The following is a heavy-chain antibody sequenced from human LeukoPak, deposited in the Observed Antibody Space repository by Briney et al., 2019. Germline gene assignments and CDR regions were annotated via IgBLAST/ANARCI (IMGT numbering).Heavy chain of an antibody. CDR1: GYTFTGYY. V-gene: IGHV1-2*06. D-gene: IGHD3-10*01. Sequence: ASVKVSCKASGYTFTGYYMHWVRQAPGQGLEWMGRINPNSGGTNYAQKFQGRVTMTRDTSISTAYMELSRLRSDDTAVYYCARVSDYYGSGSYYRYWGQGTLVTVSS. J-gene: IGHJ4*02. CDR2: INPNSGGT. CDR3: ARVSDYYGSGSYYRY.